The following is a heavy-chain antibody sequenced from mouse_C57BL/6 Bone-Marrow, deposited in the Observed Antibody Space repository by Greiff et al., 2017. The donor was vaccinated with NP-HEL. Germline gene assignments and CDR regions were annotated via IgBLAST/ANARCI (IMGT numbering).Heavy chain of an antibody. Sequence: VQRVESGGGLVQPGGSLSLSCAASGFTFTDYYMSWVRQPPGKALEWLGFIRNRANGYTTEYSGSVKGRFTISRDNSPSILYLQMNALRAEDSATYYCARYDSNYSWFAYWGQGTLVTVSA. CDR1: GFTFTDYY. CDR3: ARYDSNYSWFAY. D-gene: IGHD2-5*01. J-gene: IGHJ3*01. V-gene: IGHV7-3*01. CDR2: IRNRANGYTT.